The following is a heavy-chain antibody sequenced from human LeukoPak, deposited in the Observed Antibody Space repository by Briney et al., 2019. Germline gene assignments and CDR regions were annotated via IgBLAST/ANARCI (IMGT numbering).Heavy chain of an antibody. V-gene: IGHV4-39*01. J-gene: IGHJ4*02. CDR2: INHSGST. CDR1: GGSISSSRYF. D-gene: IGHD1-26*01. CDR3: ARQPGTIVGATRLDF. Sequence: PSETLSLTCFVSGGSISSSRYFWGWIRQPPGKGLEWIGEINHSGSTNYNPSLKSRVTISVDTSKNQFSLKLSSVTAADTAVYYCARQPGTIVGATRLDFWGQGTLVTVSS.